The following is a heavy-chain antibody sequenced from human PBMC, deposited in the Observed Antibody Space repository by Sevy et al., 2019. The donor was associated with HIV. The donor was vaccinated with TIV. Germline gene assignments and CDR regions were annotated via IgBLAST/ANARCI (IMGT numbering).Heavy chain of an antibody. V-gene: IGHV3-48*01. CDR1: GFTFSSYS. D-gene: IGHD3-3*01. J-gene: IGHJ6*03. CDR2: ISSSSSTI. Sequence: GGSLRLSCAASGFTFSSYSMNWVRQAPGKGLEWVSYISSSSSTIYYADSVKGRFTISRENAKNSLYLQMNSLRAEDTAVYYCARLGPYDFWSGYYRVFYYYYMDVWGKGTTVTVSS. CDR3: ARLGPYDFWSGYYRVFYYYYMDV.